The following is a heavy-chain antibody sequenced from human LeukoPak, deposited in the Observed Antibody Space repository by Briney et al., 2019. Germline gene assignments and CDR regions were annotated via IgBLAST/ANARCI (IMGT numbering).Heavy chain of an antibody. D-gene: IGHD3-10*01. V-gene: IGHV1-18*01. J-gene: IGHJ4*02. CDR1: GYTFTSYA. Sequence: ASVKVSCKASGYTFTSYAISWVRQAPGQGLEWVGWISAYNGNTNYAQKLQGRVTMTTDTSTSTAYLELRSLRSDDTAVYYCARDGDYGTGSYYRGCIDSWGQGTPVTVSP. CDR2: ISAYNGNT. CDR3: ARDGDYGTGSYYRGCIDS.